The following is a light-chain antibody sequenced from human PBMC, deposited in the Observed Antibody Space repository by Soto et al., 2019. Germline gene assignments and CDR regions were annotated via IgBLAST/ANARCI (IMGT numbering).Light chain of an antibody. CDR3: SSYTSSSTYV. J-gene: IGLJ1*01. Sequence: QSVLTQPASVSGSPGQSVTISCTGTSSDVGGYDYVSWYQHHPGKAPKLVIYDVTYRPSGVSDRFSGSKSANTASLTISGLQAEDEADYYCSSYTSSSTYVFGPGTKVNVL. CDR1: SSDVGGYDY. V-gene: IGLV2-14*01. CDR2: DVT.